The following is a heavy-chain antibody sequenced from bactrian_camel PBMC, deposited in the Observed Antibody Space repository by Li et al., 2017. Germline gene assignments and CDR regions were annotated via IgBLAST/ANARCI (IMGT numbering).Heavy chain of an antibody. Sequence: VQLVESGGGSVQAGGSLVLSCAASGYTYTAGCMGWFRQAPGKEREGVAVIYTATYPGDSRAYYADSVKGRFTISHDKSKNTAYLQMNDLKPEDTAMYYCAEAPYRDGFSTKCRGQGTQVTVS. J-gene: IGHJ4*01. V-gene: IGHV3S66*01. CDR3: AEAPYRDGFSTKC. CDR2: TATYPGDSRA. D-gene: IGHD4*01. CDR1: GYTYTAGC.